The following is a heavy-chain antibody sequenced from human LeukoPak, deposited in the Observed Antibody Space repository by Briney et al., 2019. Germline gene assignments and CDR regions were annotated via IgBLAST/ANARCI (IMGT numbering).Heavy chain of an antibody. CDR2: ISSSSSYI. D-gene: IGHD3-22*01. Sequence: GGSLRLSCAASGFTFSSYCMDWVRQTPGKGLEWVSSISSSSSYIYYADSVKGRFTISRDNAKNSLYLQMNSLRAGDTGVYYCARETMSYFDYWGQGTLVTVSS. CDR3: ARETMSYFDY. J-gene: IGHJ4*02. V-gene: IGHV3-21*01. CDR1: GFTFSSYC.